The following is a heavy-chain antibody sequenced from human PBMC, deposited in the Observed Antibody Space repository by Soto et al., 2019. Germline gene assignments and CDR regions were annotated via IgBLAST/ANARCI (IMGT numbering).Heavy chain of an antibody. D-gene: IGHD2-15*01. Sequence: GGSLRLSCAASGFTFSDYYMSWIRQAPGKGLEWVSYISSSGSTIYYADSVKGRFTISRDNAKNSLYLQMNSLRAEDTAVYYCARDWYCSGGSCRYYGMDVWGQGTTVTVSS. CDR3: ARDWYCSGGSCRYYGMDV. V-gene: IGHV3-11*01. J-gene: IGHJ6*02. CDR2: ISSSGSTI. CDR1: GFTFSDYY.